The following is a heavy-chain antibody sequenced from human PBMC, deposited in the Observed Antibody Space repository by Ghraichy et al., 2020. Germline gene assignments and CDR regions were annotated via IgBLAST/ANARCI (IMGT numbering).Heavy chain of an antibody. CDR2: ISTYNGNT. Sequence: GWISTYNGNTNYAQKLQGRVTLTTDTSTSTAYMELRSLRSDDTAVYYCARDSSYSKTNWGQGTLVTVSS. J-gene: IGHJ4*02. CDR3: ARDSSYSKTN. D-gene: IGHD6-13*01. V-gene: IGHV1-18*01.